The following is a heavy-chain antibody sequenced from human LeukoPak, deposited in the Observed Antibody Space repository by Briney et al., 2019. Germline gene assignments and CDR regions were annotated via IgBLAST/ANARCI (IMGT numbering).Heavy chain of an antibody. Sequence: SETLSLTCTVAGGSISSYYWSWIRQPAGKGLEWIGRIYTSGSTNYNPSLKSRVTMSVDTSKNQFSLKLSSVTAADTAVYYCARGRVGAAGSPYFDYWGQGTLVTVSS. D-gene: IGHD1-26*01. CDR3: ARGRVGAAGSPYFDY. J-gene: IGHJ4*02. CDR2: IYTSGST. CDR1: GGSISSYY. V-gene: IGHV4-4*07.